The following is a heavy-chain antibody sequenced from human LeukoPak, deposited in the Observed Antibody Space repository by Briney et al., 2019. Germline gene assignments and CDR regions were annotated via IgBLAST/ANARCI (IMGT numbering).Heavy chain of an antibody. V-gene: IGHV4-4*08. CDR1: GGSISSYY. CDR2: IYTSGST. CDR3: ARGGTAAGTGHYYYYMDV. D-gene: IGHD6-13*01. J-gene: IGHJ6*03. Sequence: SETLSLTCTVSGGSISSYYWSWIRQPPGKGLEWIGRIYTSGSTNYNPSLKSRVTISVDTSKNQFSPKLSSVTAADTAVYYCARGGTAAGTGHYYYYMDVWGKGTTVTISS.